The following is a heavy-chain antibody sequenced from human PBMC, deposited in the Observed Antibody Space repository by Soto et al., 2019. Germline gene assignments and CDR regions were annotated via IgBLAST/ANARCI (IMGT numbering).Heavy chain of an antibody. J-gene: IGHJ4*02. V-gene: IGHV1-69*02. D-gene: IGHD6-13*01. Sequence: QVQLVQSGAEVKKPGSSVKVSCKASGGTFSSYTISWVRQDPGQGLEWMGRIIPILGIANYAQKFQGRVMITADNSTSTAYMELSGPRSEDTAVYYCGLGIAAAGGYWGQGTLVTVSS. CDR1: GGTFSSYT. CDR3: GLGIAAAGGY. CDR2: IIPILGIA.